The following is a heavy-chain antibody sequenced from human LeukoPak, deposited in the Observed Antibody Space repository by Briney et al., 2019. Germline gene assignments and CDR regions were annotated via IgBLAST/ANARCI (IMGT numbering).Heavy chain of an antibody. Sequence: SVKVSCKASGGTFSSYAISWVRQAPGRGLEWMGGIIPIFGTANYARKFQGRVTITADESTSTAYMELSSLRSEDTAVYYCARAPPGASRHMGIDYWGQGTLVTVSS. J-gene: IGHJ4*02. V-gene: IGHV1-69*01. CDR3: ARAPPGASRHMGIDY. CDR2: IIPIFGTA. CDR1: GGTFSSYA. D-gene: IGHD3-10*01.